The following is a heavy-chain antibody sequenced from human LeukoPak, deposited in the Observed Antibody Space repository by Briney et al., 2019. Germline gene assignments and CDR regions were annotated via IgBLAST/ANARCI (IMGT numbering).Heavy chain of an antibody. CDR1: GFAFSTYW. V-gene: IGHV3-74*01. CDR3: ARDYAYTMDV. J-gene: IGHJ6*02. D-gene: IGHD2-2*01. CDR2: INSDGSGT. Sequence: GGSLRLSCAASGFAFSTYWMHWVRQAPGKGLGWVSLINSDGSGTGYADSVRGRFTISRDNAKNTLYLQVNSLRAEDTAVYYCARDYAYTMDVWGQGTTVTVSS.